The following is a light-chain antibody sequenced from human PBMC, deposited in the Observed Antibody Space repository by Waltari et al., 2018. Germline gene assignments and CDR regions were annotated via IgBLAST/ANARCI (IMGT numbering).Light chain of an antibody. J-gene: IGKJ1*01. Sequence: EIVLTQSPGTLSLSPGERATLSCRARESVRRTLAWYQQKPGQAPRLVIYDASSRATGIPDRFSGSESGTDFSLTISRLEAEDFAVYYCQKYGTLPATFGQGTKVEVK. CDR3: QKYGTLPAT. CDR1: ESVRRT. CDR2: DAS. V-gene: IGKV3-20*01.